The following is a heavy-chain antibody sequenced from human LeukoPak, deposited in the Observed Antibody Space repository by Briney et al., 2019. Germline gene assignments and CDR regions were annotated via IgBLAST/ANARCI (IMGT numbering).Heavy chain of an antibody. V-gene: IGHV1-69*13. CDR3: ATFINGGFDL. J-gene: IGHJ4*02. D-gene: IGHD3-10*01. CDR1: GDSFSTYD. CDR2: ISPIFGKS. Sequence: ASVKVSCKASGDSFSTYDMTWVRHAPGQGLECVGGISPIFGKSNHAQKFQGRVSITADESTTTVYMELTNVRSDDTAIYYCATFINGGFDLWGQGTRVAVSS.